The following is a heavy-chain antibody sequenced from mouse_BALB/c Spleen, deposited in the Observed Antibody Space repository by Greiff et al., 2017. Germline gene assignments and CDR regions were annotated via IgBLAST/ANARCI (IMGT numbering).Heavy chain of an antibody. D-gene: IGHD1-1*01. Sequence: EVQVVESGAELVKPGASVKLSCTASGFNIKDTYMHWVKQRPEQGLEWIGRIDPANGNTKYDPKFQGKATITADTSSNTAYLQLSSLTSEDTAVYYCARGTTVTFAYWGQGTLVTVSA. J-gene: IGHJ3*01. CDR1: GFNIKDTY. CDR3: ARGTTVTFAY. CDR2: IDPANGNT. V-gene: IGHV14-3*02.